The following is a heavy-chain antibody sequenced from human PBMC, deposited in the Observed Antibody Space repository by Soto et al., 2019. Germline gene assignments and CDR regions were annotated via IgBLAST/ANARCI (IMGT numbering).Heavy chain of an antibody. D-gene: IGHD2-2*01. V-gene: IGHV3-48*01. CDR1: GFTFSTYS. J-gene: IGHJ4*02. CDR3: ARGIKYQVRTPYYCDY. CDR2: ISSSSGSI. Sequence: EVQLVESGGGLVQPGGSLRLSCAASGFTFSTYSMDWVRQAPGKGLEWVSYISSSSGSIYYADSVKGRFTISRDNAKNSLYLQMNSLRAEDTDVYYCARGIKYQVRTPYYCDYWGQGTLVTVSS.